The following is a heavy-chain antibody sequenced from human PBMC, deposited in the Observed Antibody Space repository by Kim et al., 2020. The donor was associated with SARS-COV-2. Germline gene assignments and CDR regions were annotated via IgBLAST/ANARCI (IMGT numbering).Heavy chain of an antibody. CDR3: ARALVGHYDILTGYSISDFDY. Sequence: ASVKVSCKASGYTFTSYGISWVRQSPGQGLEWMGWISAYNGNTNYAQKLQGRVTMTTDTSTSTAYMELRSLRSDDTAVYYCARALVGHYDILTGYSISDFDYWGQGTLVTVSS. D-gene: IGHD3-9*01. CDR2: ISAYNGNT. V-gene: IGHV1-18*04. CDR1: GYTFTSYG. J-gene: IGHJ4*02.